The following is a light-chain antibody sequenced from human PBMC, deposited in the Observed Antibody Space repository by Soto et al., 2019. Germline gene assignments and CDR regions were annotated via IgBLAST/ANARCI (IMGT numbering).Light chain of an antibody. Sequence: QSVLTQPASVSGSPGQSITISCTGTSSDVGGYNYVSWYQQHPGKAPKLMIYDVSNRPSGVSNRFSGSKSGNTASLTISGLQAEHEADYYCSSYTSSSTYVFGTGNKVTVL. CDR3: SSYTSSSTYV. CDR1: SSDVGGYNY. CDR2: DVS. J-gene: IGLJ1*01. V-gene: IGLV2-14*01.